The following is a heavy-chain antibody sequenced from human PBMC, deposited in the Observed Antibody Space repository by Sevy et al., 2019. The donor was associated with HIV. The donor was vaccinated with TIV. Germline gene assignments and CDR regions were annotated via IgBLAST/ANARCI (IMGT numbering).Heavy chain of an antibody. V-gene: IGHV1-46*01. CDR3: ARGGYSSGWWAYNWFDP. CDR2: INPSGGST. D-gene: IGHD6-19*01. Sequence: ASVKVCCKASGYTFTSYYMHWVRQAPGQGLEWMGIINPSGGSTSYAQKFQGRVTMTRDTSTSTVYMELSSLRSEDTAVYYCARGGYSSGWWAYNWFDPWGQGTLVTVSS. CDR1: GYTFTSYY. J-gene: IGHJ5*02.